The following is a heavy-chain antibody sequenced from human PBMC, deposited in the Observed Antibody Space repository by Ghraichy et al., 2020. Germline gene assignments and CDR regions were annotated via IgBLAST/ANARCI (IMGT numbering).Heavy chain of an antibody. CDR1: GGSISSSAYY. V-gene: IGHV4-39*01. CDR3: ARRGPSAGGTNWYFDL. Sequence: SETLSLPCTVSGGSISSSAYYWAWIRQPPGKGLEWIGSINYSGSTYYNPSLKSRVTISVDTSKSQFSLSLSSVTAADTAVYYCARRGPSAGGTNWYFDLWGRGTLVTVSS. D-gene: IGHD2-15*01. CDR2: INYSGST. J-gene: IGHJ2*01.